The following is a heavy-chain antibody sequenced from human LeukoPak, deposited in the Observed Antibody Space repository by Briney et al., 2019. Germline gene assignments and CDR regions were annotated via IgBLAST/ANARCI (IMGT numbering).Heavy chain of an antibody. CDR2: IYYSGST. J-gene: IGHJ5*02. Sequence: PSETLSLTCTVSGGSISSYYWSWIRQPPGKGLEWIGYIYYSGSTNYNPSLTSRVTISVDTSKNQFSLKLSSVTAADTAVYYCARVAYYYDSSGYLVWFDPWGQGTLVTVSS. V-gene: IGHV4-59*01. CDR3: ARVAYYYDSSGYLVWFDP. CDR1: GGSISSYY. D-gene: IGHD3-22*01.